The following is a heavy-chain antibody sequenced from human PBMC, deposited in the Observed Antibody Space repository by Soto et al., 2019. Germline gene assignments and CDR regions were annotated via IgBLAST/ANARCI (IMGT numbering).Heavy chain of an antibody. J-gene: IGHJ6*02. V-gene: IGHV3-23*01. D-gene: IGHD4-4*01. CDR3: AKRVTPNYYYYGMDV. CDR1: GFTFSNYA. Sequence: GGSLRLSCAASGFTFSNYAMTWVRQVPGKGLEWVSSISASGATTFYADSVKGRFTISRDNSKNTLYLQMNSLRAEDTAVYYCAKRVTPNYYYYGMDVWAQGTTVTVSS. CDR2: ISASGATT.